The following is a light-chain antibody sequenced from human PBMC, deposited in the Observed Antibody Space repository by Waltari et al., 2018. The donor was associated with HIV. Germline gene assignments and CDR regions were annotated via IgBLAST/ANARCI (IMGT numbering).Light chain of an antibody. V-gene: IGKV4-1*01. J-gene: IGKJ1*01. Sequence: DIVMTQSPDSLAVSLGVRATFNCQSSQSVLYSSNNKNYLAWYQQKPGQPPKLLIYWASTRESGVPDRFSGSGSGTDFTLTISSLQAEDVAVYYCQQYYSTPRTFGQGTKVEIK. CDR3: QQYYSTPRT. CDR2: WAS. CDR1: QSVLYSSNNKNY.